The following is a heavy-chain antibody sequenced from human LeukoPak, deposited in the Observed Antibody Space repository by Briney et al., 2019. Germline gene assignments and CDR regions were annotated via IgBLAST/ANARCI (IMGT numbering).Heavy chain of an antibody. CDR1: RFSFSIYW. Sequence: GGSLRLSCAASRFSFSIYWMNWVRQAPGKGLEWVANIKQDGSEKYYVDSVKGRFTISRDNSKNTLYLQMNSLRAEDTAVYYCAKSIRDYYGMDVWGQGTTVTVSS. J-gene: IGHJ6*02. D-gene: IGHD3-9*01. CDR2: IKQDGSEK. V-gene: IGHV3-7*02. CDR3: AKSIRDYYGMDV.